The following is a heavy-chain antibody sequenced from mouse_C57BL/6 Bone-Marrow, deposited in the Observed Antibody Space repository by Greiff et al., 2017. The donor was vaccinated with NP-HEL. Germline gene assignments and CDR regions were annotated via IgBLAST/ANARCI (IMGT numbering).Heavy chain of an antibody. CDR1: GYSITSGYY. V-gene: IGHV3-6*01. D-gene: IGHD2-12*01. Sequence: EVQLQQSGPGLVKPSQSLSLTCSVTGYSITSGYYWNWIRQFPGNKLEWMGYISYDGSNNYNPSLKNRISITRDPSKNQFFLKLNSVTTEDTATYYCARGGLRAWFAYWGQGTLVTVSA. J-gene: IGHJ3*01. CDR2: ISYDGSN. CDR3: ARGGLRAWFAY.